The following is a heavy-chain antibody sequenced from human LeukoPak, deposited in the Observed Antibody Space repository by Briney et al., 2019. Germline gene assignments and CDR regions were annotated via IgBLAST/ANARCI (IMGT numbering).Heavy chain of an antibody. CDR1: GGSISSGDYY. CDR3: ARESDSDGGTVTTFDY. CDR2: IYYSGST. J-gene: IGHJ4*02. Sequence: PSETLSLTCTVSGGSISSGDYYWSWIRQPPGKGLEWIGYIYYSGSTYYNPSLKSRVTISVDTSKNQFSLKLSSVTAADTAVYYCARESDSDGGTVTTFDYWGQGTLVTVSS. D-gene: IGHD4-17*01. V-gene: IGHV4-30-4*01.